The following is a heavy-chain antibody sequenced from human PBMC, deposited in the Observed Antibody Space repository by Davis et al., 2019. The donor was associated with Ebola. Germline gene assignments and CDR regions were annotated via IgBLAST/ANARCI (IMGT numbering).Heavy chain of an antibody. J-gene: IGHJ6*02. V-gene: IGHV3-23*01. Sequence: GGSLRLSCAASGFTFSSYAMSWVRQAPGKGLEWVSAISGSGGSTYYADSVKGRFTISRDNSKNTLYLQMNSLRAEDTAVYYCARGQNPSDYGSRYYYYYGMDVWGQGTTVTVSS. D-gene: IGHD3-10*01. CDR3: ARGQNPSDYGSRYYYYYGMDV. CDR1: GFTFSSYA. CDR2: ISGSGGST.